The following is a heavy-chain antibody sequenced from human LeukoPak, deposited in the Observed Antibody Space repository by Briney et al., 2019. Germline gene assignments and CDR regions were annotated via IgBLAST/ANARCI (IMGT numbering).Heavy chain of an antibody. J-gene: IGHJ4*02. CDR2: ISYNGDT. V-gene: IGHV4-39*01. CDR3: ARRITGTTSDSFDY. CDR1: GASITSSTYF. D-gene: IGHD1-20*01. Sequence: PLETLSLTFTVSGASITSSTYFWGWIRQPLGKGLEWVGSISYNGDTYYNPSLKSRVTISVDTSKNQFSLRLSSLTAADTAVYYCARRITGTTSDSFDYWGQGTLVTVSS.